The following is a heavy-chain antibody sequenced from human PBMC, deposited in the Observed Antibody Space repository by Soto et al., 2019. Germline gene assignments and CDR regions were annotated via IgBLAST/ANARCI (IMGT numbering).Heavy chain of an antibody. J-gene: IGHJ4*02. D-gene: IGHD3-3*01. V-gene: IGHV3-48*01. Sequence: GGSLRLSCAASGFTFSSYSMNWVRQAPGKGLEWVSYISSSSSTIYYADSVKGRFTISRDNAKNSLYLQMNSLRAEDTAVYYCARPLALIDFGVGTIGYWGQGTLVTVSS. CDR2: ISSSSSTI. CDR3: ARPLALIDFGVGTIGY. CDR1: GFTFSSYS.